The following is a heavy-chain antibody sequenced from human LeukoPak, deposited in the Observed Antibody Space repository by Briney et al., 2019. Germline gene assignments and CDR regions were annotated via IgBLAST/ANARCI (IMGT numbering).Heavy chain of an antibody. J-gene: IGHJ4*02. D-gene: IGHD6-6*01. CDR2: IYYSGST. Sequence: PSETLSLTCTVSGYSISSGYYWSWIRQPPGKGLEWIGYIYYSGSTNYIPSLKSRVTISVDTSKNQFSLKLSSVTAADTAVYYCARGDKQLVRYWGQGTLVTVSS. CDR1: GYSISSGYY. CDR3: ARGDKQLVRY. V-gene: IGHV4-61*01.